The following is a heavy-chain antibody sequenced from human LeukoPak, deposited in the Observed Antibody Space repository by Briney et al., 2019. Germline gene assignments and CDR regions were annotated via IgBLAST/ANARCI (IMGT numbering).Heavy chain of an antibody. CDR1: GFTFSSYA. CDR2: ISYDGSNK. D-gene: IGHD3-10*01. Sequence: GGSLRLSCAASGFTFSSYAMHWVRQAPGKGLEWVAVISYDGSNKYYADSVKGRFTISRDNSKNTLYLQMNSLRAEDTAVYYCASPISRYYYGSGSYSPDYWGQGTLVTVSS. J-gene: IGHJ4*02. V-gene: IGHV3-30-3*01. CDR3: ASPISRYYYGSGSYSPDY.